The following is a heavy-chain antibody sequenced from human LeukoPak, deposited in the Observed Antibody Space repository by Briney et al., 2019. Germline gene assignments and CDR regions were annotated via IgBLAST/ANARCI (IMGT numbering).Heavy chain of an antibody. J-gene: IGHJ6*02. CDR2: IYYSGST. CDR3: ARQGGIAARQYYYGMDV. V-gene: IGHV4-59*08. Sequence: SETLSLTCTVSGGTISNYYWSWIRQPPGKGLECIGHIYYSGSTDYNPSLKSRVTISVDTSKKQFSLKLNSVTAADTAVYYCARQGGIAARQYYYGMDVWGQGTTVTVSS. CDR1: GGTISNYY. D-gene: IGHD6-6*01.